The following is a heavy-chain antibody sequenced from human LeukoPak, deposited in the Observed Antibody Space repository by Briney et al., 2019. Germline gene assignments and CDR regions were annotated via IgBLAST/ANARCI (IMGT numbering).Heavy chain of an antibody. J-gene: IGHJ4*02. Sequence: GASVKVSCKASGYTFTGYYMHWVRQAPGQGLELMGRINPNSGGTNYAQKFQGRVTMTRDTSISTAYMELSRLRSDDTAVYYCARAAVELLWFGETLGYWGQGTLVTVSS. CDR3: ARAAVELLWFGETLGY. V-gene: IGHV1-2*06. D-gene: IGHD3-10*01. CDR2: INPNSGGT. CDR1: GYTFTGYY.